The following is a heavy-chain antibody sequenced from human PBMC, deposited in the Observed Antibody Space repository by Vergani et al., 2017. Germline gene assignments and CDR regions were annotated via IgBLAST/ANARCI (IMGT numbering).Heavy chain of an antibody. Sequence: QVQLQESGPGLVKPSQTLSLTCTVSGGSISSGGYYWGWIRQPPGKGLEWIGSIYYSGSPYYNPSLKSRVTISVDTSKNQFSVKLSSVTAADTAVYYCAGKASLGIAVARDYWGQGTLVTVSS. CDR2: IYYSGSP. CDR3: AGKASLGIAVARDY. V-gene: IGHV4-39*01. D-gene: IGHD6-19*01. CDR1: GGSISSGGYY. J-gene: IGHJ4*02.